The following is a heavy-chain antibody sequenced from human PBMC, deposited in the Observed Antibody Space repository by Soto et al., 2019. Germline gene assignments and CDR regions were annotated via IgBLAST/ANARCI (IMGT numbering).Heavy chain of an antibody. Sequence: GESLKISCAASGFTFGTYAMNWVRQAPGKGLEWVSTITDVGDPTYYADSVKGRFTISRDNSKNTLFLQMNSLRAEDTARYYCAKDSGGAEDDAFDIWGQGTMVTVSS. D-gene: IGHD3-10*01. J-gene: IGHJ3*02. CDR2: ITDVGDPT. CDR1: GFTFGTYA. CDR3: AKDSGGAEDDAFDI. V-gene: IGHV3-23*01.